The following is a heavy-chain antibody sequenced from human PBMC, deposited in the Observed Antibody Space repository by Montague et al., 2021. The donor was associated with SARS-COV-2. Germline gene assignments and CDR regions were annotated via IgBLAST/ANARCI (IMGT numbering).Heavy chain of an antibody. J-gene: IGHJ6*02. V-gene: IGHV4-34*08. Sequence: LRLSCAASGFTVTYNYMSWVRQPPGEGLEWIAEISHSGSTSYNPSLKSRVTISVDTSKNQFSLKLSSATAADTAVYYCARVPYRLLFVPRYYGMDVWGQGTTVTVSS. CDR3: ARVPYRLLFVPRYYGMDV. CDR1: GFTVTYNY. D-gene: IGHD2-2*01. CDR2: ISHSGST.